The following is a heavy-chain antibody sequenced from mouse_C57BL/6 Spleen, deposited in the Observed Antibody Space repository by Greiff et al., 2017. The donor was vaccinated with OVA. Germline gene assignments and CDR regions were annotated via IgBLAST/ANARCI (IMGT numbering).Heavy chain of an antibody. CDR2: IDPSDSYT. Sequence: QVQLQQPGAELVRPGTSVKLSCKASGYTFTSYWMHWVKQRPGQGLEWIGVIDPSDSYTNYNQKFKGKATLTVDTSSSTAYMQLSSLTSEDSAVYYCARSHAYYSNYEEGFDYWGQGTTLTVSS. D-gene: IGHD2-5*01. CDR3: ARSHAYYSNYEEGFDY. V-gene: IGHV1-59*01. J-gene: IGHJ2*01. CDR1: GYTFTSYW.